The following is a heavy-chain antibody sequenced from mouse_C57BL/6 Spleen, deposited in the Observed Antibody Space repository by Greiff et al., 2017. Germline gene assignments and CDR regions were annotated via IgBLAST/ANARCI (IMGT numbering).Heavy chain of an antibody. CDR3: TTFYGSSFAWFAY. CDR2: IDPEDGDT. J-gene: IGHJ3*01. CDR1: GFNIKDYY. V-gene: IGHV14-1*01. D-gene: IGHD1-1*01. Sequence: VHVKQSGAELVRPGASVKLSCTASGFNIKDYYMHWVKQRPEQGLEWIGRIDPEDGDTEYAPKFQGKATMTADTSSNTAYLQLSSLTSEDTAVYYCTTFYGSSFAWFAYWGQGTLVTVSA.